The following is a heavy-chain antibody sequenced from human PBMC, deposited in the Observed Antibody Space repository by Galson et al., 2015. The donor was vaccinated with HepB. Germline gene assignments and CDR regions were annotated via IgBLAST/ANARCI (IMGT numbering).Heavy chain of an antibody. CDR1: GYSFTTYG. D-gene: IGHD5-12*01. CDR2: ISVYNDNT. V-gene: IGHV1-18*01. CDR3: ARDHIAPVFAFDY. Sequence: SVKVSCKASGYSFTTYGISWVRQAPGEGLEWVGWISVYNDNTNYAQKFQGRVTMTTDTSTTTAYMELRSLRSDDTAVYYCARDHIAPVFAFDYWGQGTLVTVSS. J-gene: IGHJ4*02.